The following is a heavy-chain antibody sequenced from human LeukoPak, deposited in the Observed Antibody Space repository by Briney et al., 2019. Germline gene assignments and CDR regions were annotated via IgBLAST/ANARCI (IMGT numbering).Heavy chain of an antibody. CDR2: ISYDESNQ. Sequence: GGSLRLSCAASGFTFSNYAMHWVRQAPGKGLEWVAMISYDESNQYYADSVKGRFTISRDNSKNTLSLQMSSLRAEDTAVYYCAKDLDGSGMYGGIDSWGQGTLVTVSS. J-gene: IGHJ4*02. CDR1: GFTFSNYA. D-gene: IGHD6-19*01. V-gene: IGHV3-30-3*01. CDR3: AKDLDGSGMYGGIDS.